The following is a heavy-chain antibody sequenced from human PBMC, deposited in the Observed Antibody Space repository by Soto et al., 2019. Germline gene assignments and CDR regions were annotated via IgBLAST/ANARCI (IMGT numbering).Heavy chain of an antibody. CDR3: AQSLPGDYYYYYCMDV. V-gene: IGHV1-69*13. Sequence: GASVKVSCKASGGTFSSYAISWVRQAPGQGLEWMGGIIPIFGTANYAQKFQGRATITADESTSTAYMEPNSLRSEGPAVHYFAQSLPGDYYYYYCMDVWGQGTTVTVSS. D-gene: IGHD4-17*01. J-gene: IGHJ6*02. CDR2: IIPIFGTA. CDR1: GGTFSSYA.